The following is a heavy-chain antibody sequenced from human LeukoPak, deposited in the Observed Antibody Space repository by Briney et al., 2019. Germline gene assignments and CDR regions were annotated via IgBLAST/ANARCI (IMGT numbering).Heavy chain of an antibody. V-gene: IGHV4-34*01. CDR1: GGSFSGYY. CDR3: ASWVRGHSGYDYVY. CDR2: INHSGST. Sequence: PSETLSLTCAVYGGSFSGYYWSWIRQPPGKGLEWIGEINHSGSTNYNPSLKSRVTISVDTSKNQFSLKLSSVTAADTAVYCCASWVRGHSGYDYVYWGQGTLVTVSS. D-gene: IGHD5-12*01. J-gene: IGHJ4*02.